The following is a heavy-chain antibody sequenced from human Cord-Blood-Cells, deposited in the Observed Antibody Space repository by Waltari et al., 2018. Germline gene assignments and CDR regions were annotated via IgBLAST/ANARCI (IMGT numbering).Heavy chain of an antibody. CDR1: GFSLRTSGVG. D-gene: IGHD2-2*02. J-gene: IGHJ4*02. CDR2: IYWDDDK. V-gene: IGHV2-5*02. CDR3: AHIVVPAAIPYFDY. Sequence: QITLKESGPTLVKPTQTLTLTCTFSGFSLRTSGVGVGWLRQPPGKALEWLALIYWDDDKRYSPSLKSRLTITKDTSKNQVVLTMTNMDPVDTATYYCAHIVVPAAIPYFDYWGQGTLVTVSS.